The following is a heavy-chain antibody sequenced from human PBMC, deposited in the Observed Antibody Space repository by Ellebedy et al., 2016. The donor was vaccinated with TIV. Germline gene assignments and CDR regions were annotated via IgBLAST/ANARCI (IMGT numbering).Heavy chain of an antibody. CDR1: GFTFSSYA. V-gene: IGHV3-23*01. CDR3: AKDSIEVEYYYDSSGYPGFGAFDI. CDR2: ISGSGGST. D-gene: IGHD3-22*01. Sequence: GESLKISCAASGFTFSSYAMSWVRQAPGKGLEWVSAISGSGGSTYYADSVKGRFTISRDNSKNTLYLQMNSLRAEDTAVYYCAKDSIEVEYYYDSSGYPGFGAFDIWGQGTMVTVSS. J-gene: IGHJ3*02.